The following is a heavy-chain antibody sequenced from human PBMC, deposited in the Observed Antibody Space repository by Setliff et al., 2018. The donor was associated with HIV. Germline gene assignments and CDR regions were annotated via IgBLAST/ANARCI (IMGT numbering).Heavy chain of an antibody. Sequence: GASVKVSCKTSGYTFKSYDINWVRQAPGQRPEWMARINAGNGNREYSPKFQGRVTITADTSASTMYMELSSLRSEDTAVYYCARDQNYGSGSYYTNNAFDIWGRGTMVTVSS. V-gene: IGHV1-3*01. D-gene: IGHD3-10*01. CDR1: GYTFKSYD. CDR3: ARDQNYGSGSYYTNNAFDI. CDR2: INAGNGNR. J-gene: IGHJ3*02.